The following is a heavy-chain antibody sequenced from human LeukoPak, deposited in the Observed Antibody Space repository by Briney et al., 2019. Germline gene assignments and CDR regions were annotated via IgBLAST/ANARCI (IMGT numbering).Heavy chain of an antibody. J-gene: IGHJ4*02. CDR3: ARAVSDWPPYIDY. V-gene: IGHV1-18*01. Sequence: ASVKVSCKASGYTFTSFYFTWVRQAPGQGLELLGWISAYNGKTDYARKVQGRVIMTTETSTSTASMELRSLTYDDTAVYWCARAVSDWPPYIDYWGQGTLVTVSS. CDR2: ISAYNGKT. D-gene: IGHD3-9*01. CDR1: GYTFTSFY.